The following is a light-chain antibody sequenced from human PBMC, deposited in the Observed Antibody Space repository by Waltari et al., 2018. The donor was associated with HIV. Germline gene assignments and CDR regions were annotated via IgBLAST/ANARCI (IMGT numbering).Light chain of an antibody. CDR1: QTVTGY. J-gene: IGKJ2*01. CDR2: GAS. Sequence: DIQITQSPSSLSASVGDRVTITCRASQTVTGYLNCYQQKPGKAPNLLIYGASTLQSGVPSRFSGNGSATDYSLTISSLQPEDFATYHCQQSYSVPYTFGQGTKLEVK. CDR3: QQSYSVPYT. V-gene: IGKV1-39*01.